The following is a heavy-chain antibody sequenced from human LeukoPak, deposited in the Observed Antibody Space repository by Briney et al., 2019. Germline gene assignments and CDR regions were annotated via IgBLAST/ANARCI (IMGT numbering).Heavy chain of an antibody. J-gene: IGHJ4*02. CDR3: ARDSAVPAAQLDH. CDR2: ISRSSKTI. D-gene: IGHD2-2*01. CDR1: GFIFSNYA. Sequence: GGSLRLSCAASGFIFSNYAMNWVRQAPGKGLEWVAYISRSSKTIYYADSVKGRFTISRDNAKDSLYLQMNSLRVEDTAVYYCARDSAVPAAQLDHWGQGTLVTVSS. V-gene: IGHV3-48*04.